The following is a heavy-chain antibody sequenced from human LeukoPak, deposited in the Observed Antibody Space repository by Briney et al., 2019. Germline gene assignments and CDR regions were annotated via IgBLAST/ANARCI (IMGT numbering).Heavy chain of an antibody. V-gene: IGHV5-51*01. CDR1: GYNFASYW. Sequence: GESLKISCKRPGYNFASYWIGWVRQMPGKGLEWMGIIYPRDSDTRYSPSFQGQVTISADKSISTAYLQWSSLRASDTAMYYCARWHPSWDFPYWGQGTLVTVSS. CDR3: ARWHPSWDFPY. D-gene: IGHD3-3*01. CDR2: IYPRDSDT. J-gene: IGHJ4*02.